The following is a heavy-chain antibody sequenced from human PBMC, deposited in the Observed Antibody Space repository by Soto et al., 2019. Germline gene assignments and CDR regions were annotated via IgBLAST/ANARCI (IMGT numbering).Heavy chain of an antibody. CDR1: ALTLVSNT. CDR3: TREVQPGVRREYDY. D-gene: IGHD1-1*01. CDR2: IDSGGSRT. J-gene: IGHJ4*02. V-gene: IGHV3-21*01. Sequence: EAHLVESGGGLVKPGGSLRLPCEPPALTLVSNTMNWVGQAPGKGREWVSSIDSGGSRTFYADTVKGRFTISRDNAKNSLFLQMNSLRAEDTAVYFCTREVQPGVRREYDYWGQGTLVTVSS.